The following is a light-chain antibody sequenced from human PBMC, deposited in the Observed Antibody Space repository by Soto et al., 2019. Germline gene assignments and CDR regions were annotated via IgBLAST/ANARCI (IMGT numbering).Light chain of an antibody. CDR2: GAS. CDR1: QTVSSN. J-gene: IGKJ2*01. CDR3: QQYHNWPPQYT. V-gene: IGKV3-15*01. Sequence: EIVMTQSPATLSVSPGERATLSCRASQTVSSNLVWYQQKPGQAPRLLIHGASTRATGVPARFSGSGSGTEFTLTITSLQAEDFAVYYCQQYHNWPPQYTFGQGTKLQIK.